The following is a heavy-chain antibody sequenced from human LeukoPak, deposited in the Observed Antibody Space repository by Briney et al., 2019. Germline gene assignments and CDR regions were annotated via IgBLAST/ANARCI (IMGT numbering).Heavy chain of an antibody. CDR1: GGPFSGYY. CDR3: ARVYSDSLPGYYFDN. Sequence: SETLSLTCGVYGGPFSGYYWSWIRQPPEKGLEWIGEINHSGNTNYNPSLKSRVTISADTSKNQFSLKLSSVTAADTAVYYCARVYSDSLPGYYFDNWGQGTLVTVSS. J-gene: IGHJ4*02. CDR2: INHSGNT. D-gene: IGHD6-13*01. V-gene: IGHV4-34*01.